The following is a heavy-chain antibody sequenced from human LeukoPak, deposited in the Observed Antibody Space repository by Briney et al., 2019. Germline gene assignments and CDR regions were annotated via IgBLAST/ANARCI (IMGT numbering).Heavy chain of an antibody. J-gene: IGHJ3*02. CDR2: ISSTSTTI. D-gene: IGHD3-10*01. Sequence: GGSLRLSCAASGFTFSPYSMNWVRQAPGKGLEWVSYISSTSTTIYYTDSVKGRFTISRDNAKNSLYLQMNSWTEEATAVYYCARDRLVRGVNDAFDIWGQGTMVTVSS. CDR1: GFTFSPYS. CDR3: ARDRLVRGVNDAFDI. V-gene: IGHV3-48*02.